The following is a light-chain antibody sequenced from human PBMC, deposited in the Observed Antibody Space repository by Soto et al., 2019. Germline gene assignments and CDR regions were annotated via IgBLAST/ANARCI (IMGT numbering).Light chain of an antibody. Sequence: DIQLTQSPSSLSASVGDRVTMTCRASETISTFLNWYQHKPGKAPRLLLSAASRLQTGVPPRFSGSGSGTEFTLTITSLRPEDFATYYCQQRYNTPRTFGQGTKVDI. CDR3: QQRYNTPRT. V-gene: IGKV1-39*01. CDR2: AAS. J-gene: IGKJ1*01. CDR1: ETISTF.